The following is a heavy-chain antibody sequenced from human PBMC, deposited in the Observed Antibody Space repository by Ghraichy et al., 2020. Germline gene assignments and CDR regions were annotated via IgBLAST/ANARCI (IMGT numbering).Heavy chain of an antibody. D-gene: IGHD1-7*01. CDR2: VYYDGST. CDR3: ASALNYVGFDY. J-gene: IGHJ4*02. V-gene: IGHV4-30-2*01. CDR1: GGAISSSAYS. Sequence: SETLSLTCAVSGGAISSSAYSWTWVRQPPEKGLEWIAYVYYDGSTYYNPSLKSRVTISLDNSKNQFSLDLTSVTAADTAVYYCASALNYVGFDYWGQGTLVTVSS.